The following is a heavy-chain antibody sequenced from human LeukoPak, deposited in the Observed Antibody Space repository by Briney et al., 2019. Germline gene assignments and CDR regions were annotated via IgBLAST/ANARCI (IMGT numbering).Heavy chain of an antibody. J-gene: IGHJ4*02. D-gene: IGHD3-3*01. Sequence: GASVKVSCKASGYTFTSYYMHWVRQAPGQGLEWMGIINPSGGSTSYAQKFQGRVTMTRDTSTCTVYMELSSLRSEDTAVYYCARAWFWSGYYKPFDYWGQGTLVTVSS. CDR1: GYTFTSYY. CDR3: ARAWFWSGYYKPFDY. V-gene: IGHV1-46*01. CDR2: INPSGGST.